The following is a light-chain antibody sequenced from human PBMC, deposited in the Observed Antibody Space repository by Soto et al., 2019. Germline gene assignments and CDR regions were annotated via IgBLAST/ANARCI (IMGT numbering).Light chain of an antibody. CDR2: GAS. Sequence: EIVMTQSPSILSVSPGEGATLSCRASQSVSSNLAWYQQKPGQAPRLLIYGASTRATGIPARFSGSGSGTEFTLTISSLQSEDFAVYYCQQYNNWPPVTFGQGTKVDIK. V-gene: IGKV3-15*01. J-gene: IGKJ1*01. CDR1: QSVSSN. CDR3: QQYNNWPPVT.